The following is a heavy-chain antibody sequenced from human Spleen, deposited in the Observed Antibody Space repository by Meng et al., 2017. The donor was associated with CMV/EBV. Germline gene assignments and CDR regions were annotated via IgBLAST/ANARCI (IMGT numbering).Heavy chain of an antibody. CDR2: MYYGGST. Sequence: SETLSLTCTVSGGSISGNTYYWGWIRQPPGKGLEWIGSMYYGGSTYKNPSLKSRVTISVDTSKNQFSLKLSSVTAADTAVYYCARDRYCSSTSCYGVYGMDVWGQGTTVTVSS. CDR3: ARDRYCSSTSCYGVYGMDV. J-gene: IGHJ6*02. D-gene: IGHD2-2*01. CDR1: GGSISGNTYY. V-gene: IGHV4-39*07.